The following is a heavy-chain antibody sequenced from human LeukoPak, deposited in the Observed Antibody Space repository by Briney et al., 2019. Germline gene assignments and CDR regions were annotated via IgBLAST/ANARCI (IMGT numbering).Heavy chain of an antibody. J-gene: IGHJ5*02. V-gene: IGHV1-8*01. Sequence: ASVKVSCKASGYTFTSYDINWVRQATGQGLEWMGWMNPNSGNTGSAQRFQGRVTMTRDTSISTAYMELSSLRSEDTAVYYCARDSSGWYGPNWFDPWGQGTLVTVSS. CDR2: MNPNSGNT. CDR1: GYTFTSYD. D-gene: IGHD6-19*01. CDR3: ARDSSGWYGPNWFDP.